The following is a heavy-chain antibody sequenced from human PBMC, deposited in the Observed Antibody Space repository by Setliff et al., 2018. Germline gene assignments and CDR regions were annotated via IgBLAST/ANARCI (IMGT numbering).Heavy chain of an antibody. CDR1: GFTVRSYY. Sequence: PGESLKISCAASGFTVRSYYMTWVRQAPGKGLEWVSVIYTGGSTYYADSVKGRFTISRDDSNNTLYLQMTSLRAEDTAVYYCAGCGYGQYYAMDVWGKGTTVTVSS. D-gene: IGHD5-12*01. CDR2: IYTGGST. CDR3: AGCGYGQYYAMDV. J-gene: IGHJ6*04. V-gene: IGHV3-66*01.